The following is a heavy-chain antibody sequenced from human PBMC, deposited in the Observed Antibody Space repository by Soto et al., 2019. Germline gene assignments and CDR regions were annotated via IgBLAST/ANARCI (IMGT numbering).Heavy chain of an antibody. Sequence: GGSLRLSCAASGFTFSDYYMAWIRQAPGKGLEWLSYISSSGSTIYYADSVKGRFTISRDNAKNSLYLQMNRLRGEDTALYYCARPEDCGGDCGGYSQQWGQGTLVTV. V-gene: IGHV3-11*01. CDR2: ISSSGSTI. D-gene: IGHD2-21*01. J-gene: IGHJ1*01. CDR1: GFTFSDYY. CDR3: ARPEDCGGDCGGYSQQ.